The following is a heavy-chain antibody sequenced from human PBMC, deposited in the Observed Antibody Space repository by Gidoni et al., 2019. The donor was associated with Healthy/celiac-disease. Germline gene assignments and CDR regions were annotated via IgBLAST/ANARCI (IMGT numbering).Heavy chain of an antibody. CDR2: IWYDGSNK. Sequence: QVQLVESGGGVVQPGRSLRLSCAASGFTFSSYGMHWVRQAPGKGLEWVAVIWYDGSNKYYADSVKGRFTISRDNSKITLYLQMNSLRAEDTAVYYCARDYYYDSSGYSAFFDYWGQGTLVTVSS. D-gene: IGHD3-22*01. J-gene: IGHJ4*02. V-gene: IGHV3-33*01. CDR3: ARDYYYDSSGYSAFFDY. CDR1: GFTFSSYG.